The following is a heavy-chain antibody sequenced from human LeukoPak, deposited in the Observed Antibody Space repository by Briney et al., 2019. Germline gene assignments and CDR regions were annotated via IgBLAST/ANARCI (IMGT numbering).Heavy chain of an antibody. V-gene: IGHV4-4*07. Sequence: SETLSLPCTVSGGSISSYYGSWIRQPAGKGLEWIGRIYTSGSTNYNPSLKSRVTMSVDTSKTQFSLKLRSVTAADTAVYYCAGSYNWGSPTRNFYYLDVWGKGTTVTVSS. CDR2: IYTSGST. CDR3: AGSYNWGSPTRNFYYLDV. J-gene: IGHJ6*03. CDR1: GGSISSYY. D-gene: IGHD7-27*01.